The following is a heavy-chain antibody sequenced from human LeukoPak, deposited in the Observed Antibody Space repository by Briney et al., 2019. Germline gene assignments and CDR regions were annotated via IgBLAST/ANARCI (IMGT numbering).Heavy chain of an antibody. CDR1: GYTFTSYG. D-gene: IGHD7-27*01. CDR3: ARSGNWGSTYSGFFDY. V-gene: IGHV1-18*01. CDR2: ISANKGNT. Sequence: GASVKVSCKASGYTFTSYGISWVRQAPGQGLEWMGWISANKGNTNYAQKLQGRVTMTTDTSTSTAYMELRSLRSDDTAVYYCARSGNWGSTYSGFFDYWGQGTLVTVSS. J-gene: IGHJ4*02.